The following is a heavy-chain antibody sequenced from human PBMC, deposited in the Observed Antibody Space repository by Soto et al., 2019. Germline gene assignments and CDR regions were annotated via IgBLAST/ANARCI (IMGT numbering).Heavy chain of an antibody. V-gene: IGHV1-18*01. J-gene: IGHJ5*02. CDR1: GYNFTSYG. CDR2: IRIYNGNT. Sequence: QVHLVQSGPEVKKPGASVKVSCKASGYNFTSYGISWVRQAPGQGLEWMGWIRIYNGNTKYAQKFQGRVIMTTDTSTTTAYMELRSLRSDDTAVYYCARENKWELSHWFDPWGQGTQVTVSS. D-gene: IGHD1-26*01. CDR3: ARENKWELSHWFDP.